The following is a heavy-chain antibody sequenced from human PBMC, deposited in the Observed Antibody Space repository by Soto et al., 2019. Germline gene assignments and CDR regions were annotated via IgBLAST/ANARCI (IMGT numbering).Heavy chain of an antibody. CDR3: ARQAARNYIDS. J-gene: IGHJ4*02. V-gene: IGHV3-11*01. CDR1: GFTFTDYS. D-gene: IGHD6-6*01. CDR2: IDSRGRTL. Sequence: GGSLRLSCAASGFTFTDYSMSWIRQAPWKGLEWLAFIDSRGRTLSYADSVKGRFTISRDNAKNSLYLQMHSLRADDTAVYYCARQAARNYIDSWGQGDVVTVSS.